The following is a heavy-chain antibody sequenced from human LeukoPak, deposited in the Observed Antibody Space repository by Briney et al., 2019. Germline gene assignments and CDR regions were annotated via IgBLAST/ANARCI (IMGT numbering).Heavy chain of an antibody. V-gene: IGHV4-59*12. CDR2: IYYSGIT. CDR3: ARGGYGDYSGAFDI. CDR1: GGSISSYY. J-gene: IGHJ3*02. D-gene: IGHD4-17*01. Sequence: SETLSLTCTVSGGSISSYYWSWIRQPPGKGLEGIGFIYYSGITSYNPSLKSRVTISLDTSKNQFSLKLSSVTAADTAVYYCARGGYGDYSGAFDIWGQGTMVTVSS.